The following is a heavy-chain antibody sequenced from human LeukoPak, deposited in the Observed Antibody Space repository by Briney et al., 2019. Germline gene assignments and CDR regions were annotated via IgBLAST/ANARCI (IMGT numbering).Heavy chain of an antibody. V-gene: IGHV1-18*01. Sequence: ASVKVSCKASGYTFTSYGISWVRQAPGQGLEWRGRISAYNGNTNYAQKLQGRVTMTTDTSTSTAYMELRSLRSDDTAVYYCAREYSSGWYETFYYFDYWGQGTLVTVSS. CDR2: ISAYNGNT. J-gene: IGHJ4*02. CDR3: AREYSSGWYETFYYFDY. CDR1: GYTFTSYG. D-gene: IGHD6-19*01.